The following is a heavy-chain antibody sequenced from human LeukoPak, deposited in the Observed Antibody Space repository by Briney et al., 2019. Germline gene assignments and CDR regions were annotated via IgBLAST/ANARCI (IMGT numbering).Heavy chain of an antibody. D-gene: IGHD1-26*01. J-gene: IGHJ4*02. CDR3: ARAMGATYVDY. CDR1: GYTFTSYD. Sequence: ASVKVSCKASGYTFTSYDFNWLRQATGQGPEWMGWMNPNSGATGYAQKFQGRVTMTRDTSTSTVYMELSSLRPEDTAVYYCARAMGATYVDYWGQGTLVTVSS. V-gene: IGHV1-8*01. CDR2: MNPNSGAT.